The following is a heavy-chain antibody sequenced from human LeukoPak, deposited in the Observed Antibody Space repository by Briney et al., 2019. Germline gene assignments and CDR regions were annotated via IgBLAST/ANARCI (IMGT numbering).Heavy chain of an antibody. CDR3: ARRGEMATIPLDY. V-gene: IGHV5-51*01. CDR1: GYSFTGSW. CDR2: IYPGDSDT. D-gene: IGHD5-24*01. Sequence: PGESLKISCKGSGYSFTGSWIGWVRQMPGKGLEWMGIIYPGDSDTRYSPSFQGQVTISADKSISTAYLQWSSLKASDTAMYYCARRGEMATIPLDYWGQGTLVTVSS. J-gene: IGHJ4*02.